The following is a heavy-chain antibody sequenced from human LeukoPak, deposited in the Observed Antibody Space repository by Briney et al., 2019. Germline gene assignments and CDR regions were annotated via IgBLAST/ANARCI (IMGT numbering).Heavy chain of an antibody. J-gene: IGHJ4*02. CDR2: ISSSAGTT. CDR3: ARQQQQLWYD. D-gene: IGHD5-18*01. V-gene: IGHV3-48*03. Sequence: PGGSLRLSCAASGFTFSSYEMNWVRQAPGKGLEWVSYISSSAGTTYYADSVKGRFTISRDNAKNSLNLQMNSLRAEDTAAYFCARQQQQLWYDWGQGTLVTVSS. CDR1: GFTFSSYE.